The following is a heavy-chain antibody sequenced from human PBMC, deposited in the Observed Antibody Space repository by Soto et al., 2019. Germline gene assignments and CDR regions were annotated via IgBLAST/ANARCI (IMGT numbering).Heavy chain of an antibody. V-gene: IGHV1-69*13. CDR3: ARDLEVVVLGVDHYYYYGVDV. CDR1: GGTFSSFA. J-gene: IGHJ6*02. D-gene: IGHD2-15*01. CDR2: IIPIFETA. Sequence: ASVKVSCKTSGGTFSSFAISWVRQAPGQGLEWMGGIIPIFETANYAQKFQGRVTITADEITGTAYMELRSLRSEDTGVYYCARDLEVVVLGVDHYYYYGVDVWGQGTTVTVSS.